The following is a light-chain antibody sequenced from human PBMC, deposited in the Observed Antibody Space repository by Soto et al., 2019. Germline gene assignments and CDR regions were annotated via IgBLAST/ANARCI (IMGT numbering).Light chain of an antibody. J-gene: IGKJ1*01. CDR3: QQYCSSLWT. CDR2: GAS. Sequence: EIVLTQSPGTLSLSPGERATLSCRASQSVSSSYLAWYQQKPGQAPRLLIYGASSRATGIPERFSGSGSGTDFTLTISRLEPEYFAVYYCQQYCSSLWTFGQGTKVEIK. V-gene: IGKV3-20*01. CDR1: QSVSSSY.